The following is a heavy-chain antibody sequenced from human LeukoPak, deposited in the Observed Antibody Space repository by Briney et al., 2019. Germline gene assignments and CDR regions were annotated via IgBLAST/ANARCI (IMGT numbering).Heavy chain of an antibody. Sequence: SETLSLTCTVSGGSISSSSCYWGWIRQPPGKGLEWIGSIYYSGNTYYNPSLKSRVTISVDTSKNQFSLKLSSVTAADTAVYYCARWGYYYDRVRPGFDPWGQGTLVTVSS. D-gene: IGHD3-22*01. J-gene: IGHJ5*02. CDR2: IYYSGNT. CDR3: ARWGYYYDRVRPGFDP. CDR1: GGSISSSSCY. V-gene: IGHV4-39*07.